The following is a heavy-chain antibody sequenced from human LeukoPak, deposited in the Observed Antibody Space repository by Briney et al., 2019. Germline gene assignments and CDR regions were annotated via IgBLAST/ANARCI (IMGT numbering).Heavy chain of an antibody. Sequence: SETLSLTCTVSGYSISGGYFWGWIRQPPGKGLEWIGSIYHSGSTSYNPSLKSRVTMSVDTSKNQFSLKLSSVTAADTAVYYCARAVGSGSFQTYYYYMDVWGKGTTVTISS. V-gene: IGHV4-38-2*02. CDR1: GYSISGGYF. J-gene: IGHJ6*03. D-gene: IGHD3-10*01. CDR2: IYHSGST. CDR3: ARAVGSGSFQTYYYYMDV.